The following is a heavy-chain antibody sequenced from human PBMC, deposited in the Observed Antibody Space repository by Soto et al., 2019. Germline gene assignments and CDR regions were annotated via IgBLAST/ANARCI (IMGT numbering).Heavy chain of an antibody. J-gene: IGHJ4*02. CDR1: GFTFSSYG. V-gene: IGHV3-30*18. CDR2: ISYDGSNK. CDR3: AKDLGITTEYYFDY. Sequence: GGSLRLSCAASGFTFSSYGMHWVRQAPGKGLEWVAVISYDGSNKYYADSVKGRFTISRDNSKNTLYLQMNSLRAEDTAVYYCAKDLGITTEYYFDYWGQGTLVTVSS. D-gene: IGHD4-4*01.